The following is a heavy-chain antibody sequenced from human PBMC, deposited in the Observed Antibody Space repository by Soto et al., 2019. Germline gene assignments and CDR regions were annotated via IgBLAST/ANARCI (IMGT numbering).Heavy chain of an antibody. J-gene: IGHJ6*02. CDR2: ISYDGSNK. Sequence: GGSLRLSCATSGFTHINYAMHWVRQAPGKGLEWVAVISYDGSNKNYADSVKGRFIISRDEPKNTLYLQMNSLRVEDTAVYYCAKDRQLESYYFYGMDVWGQGTTVTVSS. D-gene: IGHD6-6*01. V-gene: IGHV3-30*04. CDR3: AKDRQLESYYFYGMDV. CDR1: GFTHINYA.